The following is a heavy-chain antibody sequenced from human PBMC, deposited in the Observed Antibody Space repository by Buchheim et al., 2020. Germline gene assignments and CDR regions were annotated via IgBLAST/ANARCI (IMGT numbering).Heavy chain of an antibody. CDR2: ISSSSTI. V-gene: IGHV3-48*02. CDR1: GFTFSSYS. J-gene: IGHJ6*02. D-gene: IGHD3-10*01. CDR3: ARDLGVTMVRGVIMGGMDV. Sequence: EVQLVESGGGLVQPGGSLRLSCAASGFTFSSYSMNWVRQAPGKGLEWVSYISSSSTIYYADSVKGRFTISRDNAKNSLYLQMNSLRDEDTAVYYCARDLGVTMVRGVIMGGMDVWGQGTT.